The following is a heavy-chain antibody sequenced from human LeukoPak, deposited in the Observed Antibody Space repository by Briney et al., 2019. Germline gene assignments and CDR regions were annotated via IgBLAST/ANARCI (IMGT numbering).Heavy chain of an antibody. CDR2: IYYIGST. Sequence: SETLSLTCTVSGDSISSSPYYWGWVRQPPGKGLEWIGSIYYIGSTHYNPSLKRRVTISVDTSKNQFSLKLSSVTAADTALYFCARDDTYFYDSSGHGFDFWGQGTLVTVSS. J-gene: IGHJ4*02. CDR1: GDSISSSPYY. CDR3: ARDDTYFYDSSGHGFDF. V-gene: IGHV4-39*07. D-gene: IGHD3-22*01.